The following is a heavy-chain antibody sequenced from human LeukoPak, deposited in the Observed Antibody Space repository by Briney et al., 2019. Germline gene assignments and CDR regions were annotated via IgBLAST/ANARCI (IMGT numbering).Heavy chain of an antibody. Sequence: PSETLSLTCTVSGGSISSYYWTWIRQPPGKGLGLEWIRYIYYSGGTNYNPAHKSRVTISIDTSKNQVSLKLSSVTAADTAVYYCARLWDSSSSLDYWGQGTLVTVSS. CDR1: GGSISSYY. J-gene: IGHJ4*02. CDR3: ARLWDSSSSLDY. V-gene: IGHV4-59*08. CDR2: IYYSGGT. D-gene: IGHD6-6*01.